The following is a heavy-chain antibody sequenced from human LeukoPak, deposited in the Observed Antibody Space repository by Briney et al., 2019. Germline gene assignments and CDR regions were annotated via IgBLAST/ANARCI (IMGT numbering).Heavy chain of an antibody. J-gene: IGHJ3*01. CDR3: ARGVHRLTRPTTVTTGLDV. CDR1: GYSISSGYY. V-gene: IGHV4-38-2*01. D-gene: IGHD4-17*01. CDR2: IYHSGST. Sequence: PSETLSLTCAVSGYSISSGYYWGWIRQPPGKGLEWIGSIYHSGSTYYNPSLKSRVTISVDTSKSQFSLKLRSVTAADTAVYYCARGVHRLTRPTTVTTGLDVWGHGTMVTVSS.